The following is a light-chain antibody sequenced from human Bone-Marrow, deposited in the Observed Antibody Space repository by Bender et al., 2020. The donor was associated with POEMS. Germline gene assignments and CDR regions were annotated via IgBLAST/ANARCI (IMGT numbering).Light chain of an antibody. CDR3: RSRTTSNAEV. CDR2: GVT. Sequence: QSALTQPASVSGSPGQSITISCTGTSSDVGGYDYVSWYQQHPGKVPKLMIYGVTSRPSGVYKRFSGSTSGTAASLTICVLQNEDEADYYCRSRTTSNAEVFGGGTKVTVL. CDR1: SSDVGGYDY. J-gene: IGLJ2*01. V-gene: IGLV2-14*01.